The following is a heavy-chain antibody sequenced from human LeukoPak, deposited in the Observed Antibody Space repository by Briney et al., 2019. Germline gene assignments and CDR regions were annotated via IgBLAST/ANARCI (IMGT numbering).Heavy chain of an antibody. CDR1: GGSISNYY. CDR2: VYYTGST. CDR3: VRDMDV. Sequence: PSETLSLTCPVSGGSISNYYYWTWIRQPPGKGLEWIGYVYYTGSTNFNPSLKSRVTMSLDTSRNQFSLKLTSLTAADTAVYYCVRDMDVWGQGTTVTVSS. V-gene: IGHV4-59*01. J-gene: IGHJ6*02.